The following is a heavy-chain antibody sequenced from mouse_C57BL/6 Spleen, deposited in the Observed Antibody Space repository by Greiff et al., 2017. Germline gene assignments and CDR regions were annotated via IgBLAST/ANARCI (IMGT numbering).Heavy chain of an antibody. CDR1: GFTFSDYY. Sequence: EVQRVESEGGLVQPGSSMKLSCTASGFTFSDYYMAWVRQVPEKGLEWVANINYDGSSTYYLDSLKSRFIISRDNAKNILYLQMSSLKSEDTATYYCARDRTVFYAMDYWGQGTSVTVSS. CDR3: ARDRTVFYAMDY. CDR2: INYDGSST. V-gene: IGHV5-16*01. J-gene: IGHJ4*01.